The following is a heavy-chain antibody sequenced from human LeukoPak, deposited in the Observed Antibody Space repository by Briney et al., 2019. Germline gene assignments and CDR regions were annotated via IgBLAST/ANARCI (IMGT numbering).Heavy chain of an antibody. CDR3: AKDKAVAGFFWPFTPGFDY. D-gene: IGHD6-19*01. J-gene: IGHJ4*02. V-gene: IGHV3-23*01. CDR2: ISGSGGST. Sequence: GGSLRLSCAASGFTFSSYAMSWVRQAPGKGLEWVSAISGSGGSTYYADSVKGRFTISRDNSKNTLYLQMNSLRAEDTAVYYCAKDKAVAGFFWPFTPGFDYWGQGTLVTVSS. CDR1: GFTFSSYA.